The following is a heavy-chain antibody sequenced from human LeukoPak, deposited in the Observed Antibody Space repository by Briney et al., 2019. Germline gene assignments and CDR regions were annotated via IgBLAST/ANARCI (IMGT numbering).Heavy chain of an antibody. CDR3: ARLWKDYYDSSGQDAFDI. J-gene: IGHJ3*02. CDR1: GGSISSYY. CDR2: IYYSGST. D-gene: IGHD3-22*01. Sequence: PSETLSLTCTVSGGSISSYYWSWIRQPPGKGLEWIGYIYYSGSTNYNPSLKSRVTISVDTSKNQFSLKLSSVTAADTAVYYCARLWKDYYDSSGQDAFDIWGQGTMVTVSS. V-gene: IGHV4-59*01.